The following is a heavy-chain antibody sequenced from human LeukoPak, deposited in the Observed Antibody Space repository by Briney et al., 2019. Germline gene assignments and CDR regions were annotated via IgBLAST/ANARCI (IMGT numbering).Heavy chain of an antibody. Sequence: SQTLSLTCTVSGDSISSGSYSWSWIRQPAGKELEWIGRIHTSGSTNYNPSLKSRVTISIDTPKNKFSLKLSSVTAADTAVYYCARIMGIAVAGPTGRYMDVWGKGTTVTVSS. CDR2: IHTSGST. J-gene: IGHJ6*03. V-gene: IGHV4-61*02. CDR1: GDSISSGSYS. D-gene: IGHD6-19*01. CDR3: ARIMGIAVAGPTGRYMDV.